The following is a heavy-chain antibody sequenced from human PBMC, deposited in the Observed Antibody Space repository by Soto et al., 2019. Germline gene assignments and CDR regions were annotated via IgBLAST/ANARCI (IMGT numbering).Heavy chain of an antibody. Sequence: QVQLQQWGAGLLKPSETLSLTCAVYGGSFSGYYWCWIRQPPGKGLEWIGEINHSGSTNYNPSLKSRVTISVDTSKNQFSLKLSSVTAADTTVYYCARIFSGGWGQGTLVTVSS. D-gene: IGHD6-25*01. CDR2: INHSGST. J-gene: IGHJ4*02. CDR3: ARIFSGG. V-gene: IGHV4-34*01. CDR1: GGSFSGYY.